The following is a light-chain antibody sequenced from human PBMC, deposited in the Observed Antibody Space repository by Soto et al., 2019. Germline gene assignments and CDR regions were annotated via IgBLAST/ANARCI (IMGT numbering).Light chain of an antibody. CDR1: QSVSSSY. V-gene: IGKV3-20*01. Sequence: ELVLTQSPGTLSLSPGERATLSCRASQSVSSSYLAWYQVKPGQAPRLLIYDTSSRATGIPDRFSGSGSGTDFTLTITRLEPEDFAVFYCQQYGTSEIIFGQGTRLEIK. CDR3: QQYGTSEII. CDR2: DTS. J-gene: IGKJ5*01.